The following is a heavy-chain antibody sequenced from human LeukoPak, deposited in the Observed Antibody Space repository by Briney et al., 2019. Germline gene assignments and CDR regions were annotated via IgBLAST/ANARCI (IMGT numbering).Heavy chain of an antibody. CDR3: ARGNYGSGSYYVGDAFDI. CDR2: LYRGGST. D-gene: IGHD3-10*01. CDR1: GFTVSSNY. J-gene: IGHJ3*02. V-gene: IGHV3-53*01. Sequence: GGSLRLSCAASGFTVSSNYMSWVRQAPGMGLEWVSSLYRGGSTYYADSARGRFTISRDNSKSTPYLQMNSLRAEDTAVYYCARGNYGSGSYYVGDAFDIWGQGTMVTVSS.